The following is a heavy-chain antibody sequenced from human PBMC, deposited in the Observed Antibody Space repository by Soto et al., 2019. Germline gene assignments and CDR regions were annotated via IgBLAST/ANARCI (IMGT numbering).Heavy chain of an antibody. Sequence: SETLSLTCSVSGDSISTVDYFWAWIRQPPGQALEYIGYIYKSATTYYNPSFESRVAISLDTSKRQFSLNVTSVTAADTAVYYCARGGTYYYDSSGYYYEGLDYWGQGTLVTVSS. V-gene: IGHV4-30-4*01. CDR1: GDSISTVDYF. J-gene: IGHJ4*02. CDR2: IYKSATT. CDR3: ARGGTYYYDSSGYYYEGLDY. D-gene: IGHD3-22*01.